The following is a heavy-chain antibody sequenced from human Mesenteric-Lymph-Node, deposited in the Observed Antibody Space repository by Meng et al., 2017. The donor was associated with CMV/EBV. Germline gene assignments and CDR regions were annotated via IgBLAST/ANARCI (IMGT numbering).Heavy chain of an antibody. V-gene: IGHV3-23*01. CDR2: ISGSGDTT. Sequence: GESLKISCAASGFTFRNYAMSWVRQAPGKGLEWVSTISGSGDTTYYADSVKGRFTISRDNSKNTLYLQMNSLRAEDTAVYYCAKDLPCSTPCYMFDYWGQGTLVTVSS. D-gene: IGHD2-2*02. J-gene: IGHJ4*02. CDR1: GFTFRNYA. CDR3: AKDLPCSTPCYMFDY.